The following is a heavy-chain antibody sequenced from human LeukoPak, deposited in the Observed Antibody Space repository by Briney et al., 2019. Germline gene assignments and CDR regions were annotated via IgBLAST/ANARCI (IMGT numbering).Heavy chain of an antibody. J-gene: IGHJ4*02. D-gene: IGHD3-22*01. CDR3: ATDRGDYYDSSGYPTY. CDR2: FDPEDGET. V-gene: IGHV1-24*01. CDR1: GYTLTELS. Sequence: ASVKVSCKVSGYTLTELSMHWVRQAPGKGLEWMRGFDPEDGETIYAQKFHGRVTMTEDTSTDTAYMELSSLRSEDTAVYYCATDRGDYYDSSGYPTYWGQGTLVTVSS.